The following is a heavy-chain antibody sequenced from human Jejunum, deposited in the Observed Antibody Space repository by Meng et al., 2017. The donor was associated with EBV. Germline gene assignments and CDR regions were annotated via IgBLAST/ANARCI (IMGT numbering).Heavy chain of an antibody. D-gene: IGHD5-24*01. CDR2: ISVYRGNT. J-gene: IGHJ4*02. CDR3: ARDRSNSDY. CDR1: GYDFRNSG. Sequence: VHLVQSGAELKNPWASVKVYSNASGYDFRNSGISWVRQAPGQGLEWMGWISVYRGNTNYAQRFQDRVTLTTNTSTSTVYMELRSLTSDDTAVYYCARDRSNSDYWGQGTLVTVSS. V-gene: IGHV1-18*01.